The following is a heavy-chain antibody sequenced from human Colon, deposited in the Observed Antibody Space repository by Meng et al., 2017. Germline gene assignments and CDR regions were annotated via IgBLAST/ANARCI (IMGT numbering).Heavy chain of an antibody. V-gene: IGHV4-31*03. Sequence: VQRQESGPGLVKPSQTLSLTCTVSGGSISSGDYYWSWSRQHPGKGLEWIGYFYFSGNTYYNPSLKSRVSISVDTSKNRFSLNLSSVTVADTAVYYCARYFYDSRGVTWFDPWGQGTLVTVSS. D-gene: IGHD3-22*01. J-gene: IGHJ5*02. CDR2: FYFSGNT. CDR1: GGSISSGDYY. CDR3: ARYFYDSRGVTWFDP.